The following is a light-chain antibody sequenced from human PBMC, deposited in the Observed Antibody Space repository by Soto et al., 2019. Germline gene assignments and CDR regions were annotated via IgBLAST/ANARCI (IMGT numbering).Light chain of an antibody. CDR2: DVT. V-gene: IGLV2-14*03. J-gene: IGLJ1*01. Sequence: QSALTQPASVSGSPGQSITISCTGTSSDVGGYNYVSWYQHHPGKAPKLIIYDVTNRPSGVSNPFSGSKSGNTASLTISGLQPEDKADYYCSSYTTSNTRQIVFVTGTKVTVL. CDR3: SSYTTSNTRQIV. CDR1: SSDVGGYNY.